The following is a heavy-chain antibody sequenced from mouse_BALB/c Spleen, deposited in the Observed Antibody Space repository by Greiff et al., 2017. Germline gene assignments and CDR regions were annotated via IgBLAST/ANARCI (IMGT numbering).Heavy chain of an antibody. D-gene: IGHD1-1*01. CDR3: ARKGSITYYYAMDY. CDR2: IDPYNGGT. CDR1: GYAFTSYN. V-gene: IGHV1S135*01. J-gene: IGHJ4*01. Sequence: VQLKESGPELVKPGASVKVSCKASGYAFTSYNMYWVKQSHGKSLEWIGYIDPYNGGTSYNQKFKGKATLTVDKSSSTAYMHLNSLTSEDSAVYYCARKGSITYYYAMDYWGQGTSVTVSS.